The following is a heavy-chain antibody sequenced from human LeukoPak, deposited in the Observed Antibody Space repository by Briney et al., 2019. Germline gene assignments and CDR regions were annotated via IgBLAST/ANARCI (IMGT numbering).Heavy chain of an antibody. CDR3: YEKPNTPYFDY. CDR1: GFTFSRHG. CDR2: IWYDGSEK. J-gene: IGHJ4*02. D-gene: IGHD3-3*01. V-gene: IGHV3-33*01. Sequence: PGGSLRLSCAASGFTFSRHGMHWVRQAPGKGLEWVAVIWYDGSEKYYADSVRGRFTISRDNSKNTVYLQMNSLGAEDTAVYYCYEKPNTPYFDYWGQGTLVTVSS.